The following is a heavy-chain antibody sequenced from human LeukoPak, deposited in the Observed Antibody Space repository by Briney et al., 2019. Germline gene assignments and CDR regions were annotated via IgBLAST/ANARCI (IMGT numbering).Heavy chain of an antibody. CDR1: GYTFTSYA. CDR2: INAGNGNT. Sequence: GASVKVSCKASGYTFTSYAMHWVRQAPGQSLEWMGWINAGNGNTKYSQKFQGRVTITRDTSASTAYMELSSLISEDTAVYYCARFGLNYGGNPGDYWGQGTLATVSS. D-gene: IGHD4-23*01. J-gene: IGHJ4*02. V-gene: IGHV1-3*01. CDR3: ARFGLNYGGNPGDY.